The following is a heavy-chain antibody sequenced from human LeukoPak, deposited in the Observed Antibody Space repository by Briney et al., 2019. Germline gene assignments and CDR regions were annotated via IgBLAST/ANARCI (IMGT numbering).Heavy chain of an antibody. CDR2: IYYSGST. Sequence: SETLSLTCTVSGGSISSSSYYWGWIRQPPGKGLEWIGSIYYSGSTYYNPSLKSRVTISVDTSKNKCSLKLSSVTAADTAVYYGASLRSGSGWYYYGMDVWGQGTTVTVSS. V-gene: IGHV4-39*01. CDR3: ASLRSGSGWYYYGMDV. CDR1: GGSISSSSYY. D-gene: IGHD6-19*01. J-gene: IGHJ6*02.